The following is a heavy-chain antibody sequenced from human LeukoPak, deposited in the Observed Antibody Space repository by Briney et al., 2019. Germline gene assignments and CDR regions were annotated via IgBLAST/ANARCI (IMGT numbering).Heavy chain of an antibody. D-gene: IGHD5-18*01. J-gene: IGHJ4*02. CDR2: ISYDASNK. V-gene: IGHV3-30*18. CDR3: AKGVGGYTIGYYFDY. Sequence: GGSLRLSCAASGFTFSSYAMHWVRQAPGKGLEWVAVISYDASNKNYADPVKGRFTISRDYSKNTVYLQMNSLRAEDTAVYFCAKGVGGYTIGYYFDYWGQGTPVTVSS. CDR1: GFTFSSYA.